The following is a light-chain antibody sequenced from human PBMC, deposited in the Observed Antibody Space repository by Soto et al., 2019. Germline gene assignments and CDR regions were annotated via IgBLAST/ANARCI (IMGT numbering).Light chain of an antibody. V-gene: IGKV3-15*01. J-gene: IGKJ1*01. Sequence: EIVLTHSPGTLSLSPGERATLSCRANQSISSSYLAWYQQKPGQAPRLLIYGASTRATGIPARFSGSGSGTEFTLTVSSLQSEDFAVYYCQQYNNWPSGTLGQGTKVDIK. CDR3: QQYNNWPSGT. CDR2: GAS. CDR1: QSISSSY.